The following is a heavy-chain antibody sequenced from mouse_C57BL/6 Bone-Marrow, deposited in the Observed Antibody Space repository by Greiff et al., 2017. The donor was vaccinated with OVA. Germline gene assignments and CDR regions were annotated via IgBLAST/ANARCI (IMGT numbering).Heavy chain of an antibody. CDR3: ARSDWDDWFAY. CDR1: GYTFTDYY. Sequence: EVQLQQSGPELVKPGASVKISCKASGYTFTDYYMNWVKQSPGKSLEWIGDINPDNGGTSYNQKFKGKATLTVDKSSSTAYMELRSLTSEDSAVYYCARSDWDDWFAYWGQGTLVTVSA. J-gene: IGHJ3*01. D-gene: IGHD4-1*01. V-gene: IGHV1-26*01. CDR2: INPDNGGT.